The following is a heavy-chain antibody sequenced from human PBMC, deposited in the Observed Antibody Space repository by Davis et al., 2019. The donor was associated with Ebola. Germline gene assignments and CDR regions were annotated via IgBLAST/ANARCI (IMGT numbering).Heavy chain of an antibody. CDR1: GGSLSGYY. D-gene: IGHD6-13*01. V-gene: IGHV4-34*01. CDR3: ARRQESSWAWYFDF. J-gene: IGHJ2*01. Sequence: PGGSLRLSCAVYGGSLSGYYWSWIRQPPGKGLEWIGEINHSGSTNYNPSLKSRVTISVDTSKNQFSLKLSSVTAADPAVYYCARRQESSWAWYFDFWGRGTLVTVSS. CDR2: INHSGST.